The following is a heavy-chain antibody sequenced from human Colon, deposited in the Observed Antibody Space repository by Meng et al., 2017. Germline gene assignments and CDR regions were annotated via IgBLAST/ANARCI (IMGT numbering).Heavy chain of an antibody. D-gene: IGHD6-19*01. CDR3: VRSSGWVRTGFDP. V-gene: IGHV4-39*01. J-gene: IGHJ5*02. CDR1: GGSISTSGYY. Sequence: QPQLQESGPGLVKPSEALSLTCSVSGGSISTSGYYWGWIRQPPGKGLEWIGSIGHSGITYYTPSLKSRVTVSIDTSKSQFSLKLTSVTAADTAMYYCVRSSGWVRTGFDPWGQGTLVTVSS. CDR2: IGHSGIT.